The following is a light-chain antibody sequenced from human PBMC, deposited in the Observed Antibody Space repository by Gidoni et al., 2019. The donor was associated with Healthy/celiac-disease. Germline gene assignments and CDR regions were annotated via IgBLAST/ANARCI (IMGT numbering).Light chain of an antibody. CDR1: PSISSW. V-gene: IGKV1-5*03. CDR3: QQYNSYPST. Sequence: DIQMTQSPSTLSASVGDRVTITCRASPSISSWLTWYQQKPGKAPKLLIYKASSLESGVPSRFSGSGSGTEFTLTISSLQPDDFATYYCQQYNSYPSTFGQGTKVEIK. J-gene: IGKJ1*01. CDR2: KAS.